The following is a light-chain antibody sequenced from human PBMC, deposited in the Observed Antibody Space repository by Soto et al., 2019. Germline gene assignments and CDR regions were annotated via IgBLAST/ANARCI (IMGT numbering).Light chain of an antibody. CDR3: QQYNSYLYT. CDR2: KAS. Sequence: DIQMTQSPSTLYASVGDRVTITCRASQSISSWLAWYQQKPGKAPKLLIYKASSLESGVPSRFSGSGSGTEFTLTISSLQPDDFATYYCQQYNSYLYTFGQGTKLEIK. CDR1: QSISSW. J-gene: IGKJ2*01. V-gene: IGKV1-5*03.